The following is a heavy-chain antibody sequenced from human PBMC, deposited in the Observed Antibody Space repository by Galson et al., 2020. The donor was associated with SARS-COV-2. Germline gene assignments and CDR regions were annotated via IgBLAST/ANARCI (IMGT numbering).Heavy chain of an antibody. Sequence: QLGESLKISCAASGFTFTSYGMHWVRQAPGKGLEWVAVIWYDGSNKYYADSVKGRFTISRDNSKNTLYLQMNSLRAEDTAVYYCAKTPWDCSSTSCYYMDVWGRGTTVTVSS. CDR1: GFTFTSYG. V-gene: IGHV3-33*06. J-gene: IGHJ6*03. CDR2: IWYDGSNK. CDR3: AKTPWDCSSTSCYYMDV. D-gene: IGHD2-2*01.